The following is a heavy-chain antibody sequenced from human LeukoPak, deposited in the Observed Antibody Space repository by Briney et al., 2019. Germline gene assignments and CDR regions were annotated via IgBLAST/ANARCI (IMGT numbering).Heavy chain of an antibody. CDR2: INHSGST. D-gene: IGHD3-9*01. V-gene: IGHV4-34*01. J-gene: IGHJ4*02. CDR1: GFTVSSNY. Sequence: GSLRLSCAASGFTVSSNYMSWIRQPPGKGLEWIGEINHSGSTNYNPSLKSRVTISVDTSKNQFSLKLSSVTAADTAVYYCARSVYDILTGYYYVGYWGQGTLVTVSS. CDR3: ARSVYDILTGYYYVGY.